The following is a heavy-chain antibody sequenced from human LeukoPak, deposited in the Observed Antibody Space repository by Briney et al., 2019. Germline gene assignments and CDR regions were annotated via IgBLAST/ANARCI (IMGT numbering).Heavy chain of an antibody. D-gene: IGHD3-22*01. CDR2: ISGSGGST. CDR3: AKDMYYDSSGYLDY. CDR1: GFTFSSYA. J-gene: IGHJ4*02. V-gene: IGHV3-23*01. Sequence: DGSLRLSCAASGFTFSSYAMSWVRQAPGKGLEWVSAISGSGGSTYYADSVKGRFTISRDNSKNTLYLQMNSLRAEDTAVYYCAKDMYYDSSGYLDYWGQGTLVSSSS.